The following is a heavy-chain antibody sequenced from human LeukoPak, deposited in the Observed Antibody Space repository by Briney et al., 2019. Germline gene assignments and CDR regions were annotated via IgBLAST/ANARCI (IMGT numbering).Heavy chain of an antibody. CDR3: AKDLFEDSSGYFEGVFDY. D-gene: IGHD3-22*01. CDR2: ISGSGGST. J-gene: IGHJ4*02. CDR1: GFTFSSYA. V-gene: IGHV3-23*01. Sequence: GGSLRLSCAASGFTFSSYAMSWVRQAPGKGLEWVSAISGSGGSTYYADSVKGRFTISRVNSKNTLYLQMNSLRAEDTAVYYCAKDLFEDSSGYFEGVFDYWGQGTLVTVSS.